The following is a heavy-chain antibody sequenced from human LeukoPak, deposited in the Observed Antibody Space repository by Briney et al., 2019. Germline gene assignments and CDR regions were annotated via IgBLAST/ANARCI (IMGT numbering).Heavy chain of an antibody. D-gene: IGHD3-10*01. V-gene: IGHV3-48*04. CDR2: ISSSSSTI. J-gene: IGHJ4*02. CDR1: GFSFSTYS. Sequence: GGSLRLYCAASGFSFSTYSMNWVRQAPGKGLEWVSYISSSSSTIYYADSVKGRFTISRDNAKNSLYLQMNSLRAEDTAVYYCARVKGYGSGRRYFDYWGQGTLVTVSS. CDR3: ARVKGYGSGRRYFDY.